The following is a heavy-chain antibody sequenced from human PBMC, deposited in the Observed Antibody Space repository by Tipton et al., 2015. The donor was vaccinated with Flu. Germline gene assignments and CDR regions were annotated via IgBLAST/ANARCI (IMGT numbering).Heavy chain of an antibody. V-gene: IGHV4-59*01. CDR2: IYYSGST. Sequence: TLSLTCTVSRGSISGYFWSWIRQPPGKGLEWIGYIYYSGSTNYNPSLKSRVTISVDTSKNQFSLKLSSVTAADTAVYYCARVVGAARPGWFDPWGQGTLVTVSS. CDR1: RGSISGYF. D-gene: IGHD6-6*01. CDR3: ARVVGAARPGWFDP. J-gene: IGHJ5*02.